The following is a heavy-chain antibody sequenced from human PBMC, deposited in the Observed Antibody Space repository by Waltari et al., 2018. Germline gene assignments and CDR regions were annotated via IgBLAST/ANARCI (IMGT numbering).Heavy chain of an antibody. CDR1: GFLFRGYG. CDR2: ISNDGINK. D-gene: IGHD1-26*01. V-gene: IGHV3-30-3*01. CDR3: ARRGINSGSHEMPGVD. Sequence: QVQLVESGGGVVQTGMSLRLSCAASGFLFRGYGLHWFRQAPDKGLEWVASISNDGINKFYAEAVKGRFTISRDNSKNTVYMQMNSLRHEDTAVYYCARRGINSGSHEMPGVDWGQGTLVTVSS. J-gene: IGHJ4*02.